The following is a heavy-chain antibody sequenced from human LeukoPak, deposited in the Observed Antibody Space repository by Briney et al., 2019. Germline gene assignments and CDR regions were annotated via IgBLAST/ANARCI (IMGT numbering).Heavy chain of an antibody. V-gene: IGHV4-34*01. D-gene: IGHD2-2*01. CDR1: GGSFSGYY. Sequence: SETLSLTCAVYGGSFSGYYWSWIRQPPGKGLEWIGEINHSGSTNYNPSLKSRVTISVDTSKNQFSLKLSSVTAADTAVYYCASGPGYCSSTSCPSYYYYYGMGVWGQGTTVTVSS. J-gene: IGHJ6*02. CDR2: INHSGST. CDR3: ASGPGYCSSTSCPSYYYYYGMGV.